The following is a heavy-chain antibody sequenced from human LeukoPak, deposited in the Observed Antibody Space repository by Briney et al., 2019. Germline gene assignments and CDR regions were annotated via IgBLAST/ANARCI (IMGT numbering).Heavy chain of an antibody. CDR2: ISGSGGST. Sequence: GGSLRLSCAASGFTFTDYAMTWVRQAPGKGLEWVSAISGSGGSTYYADSVKGRFTISRDCSKNTLFLHMNTLRAEDTAIYYCAKDRTVGASYWYFDLWGRGTLVTVSS. CDR3: AKDRTVGASYWYFDL. V-gene: IGHV3-23*01. J-gene: IGHJ2*01. CDR1: GFTFTDYA. D-gene: IGHD1-26*01.